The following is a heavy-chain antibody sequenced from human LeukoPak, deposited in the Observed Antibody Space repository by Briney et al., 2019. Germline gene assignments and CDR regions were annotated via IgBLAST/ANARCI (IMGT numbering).Heavy chain of an antibody. CDR1: GGSVSSGISY. CDR2: ISDSGGS. CDR3: ARVPAAGPAPDF. Sequence: SETLSFTCSVSGGSVSSGISYWSWIRQPPGEGLEWIAYISDSGGSDYNPSLRGRVTISLDTSKNQFSLRLTSVTAADTAVYYCARVPAAGPAPDFWGQGTLVTVSS. D-gene: IGHD6-13*01. V-gene: IGHV4-61*01. J-gene: IGHJ4*02.